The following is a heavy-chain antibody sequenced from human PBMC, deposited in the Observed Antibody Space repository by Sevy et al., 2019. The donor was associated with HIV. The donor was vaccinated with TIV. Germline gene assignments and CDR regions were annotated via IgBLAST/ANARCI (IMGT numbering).Heavy chain of an antibody. CDR3: AREPLRAGNYYYGMDV. J-gene: IGHJ6*02. CDR1: GFTVSSNY. Sequence: GGSLRLSCAASGFTVSSNYMSWVRQAPGKGLEWVSVIYSGGGTYYADSVKGRFTISRDNSKNTLYLQMNSLRAEDTAVYYCAREPLRAGNYYYGMDVWGQWTTVTVSS. CDR2: IYSGGGT. D-gene: IGHD6-13*01. V-gene: IGHV3-53*01.